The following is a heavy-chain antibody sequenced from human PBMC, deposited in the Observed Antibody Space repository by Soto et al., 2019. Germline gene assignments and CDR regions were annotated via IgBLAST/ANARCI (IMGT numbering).Heavy chain of an antibody. D-gene: IGHD3-10*01. CDR2: ISSSSSYI. CDR1: GFTFSSYS. CDR3: ARAFTMVRGPKYNWFDP. V-gene: IGHV3-21*01. Sequence: GGSLRLSCAASGFTFSSYSMNWVRQAPGKGLEWVSSISSSSSYIYYADSVKGRFTISRDNAKNSLYLQMNSLRAEDTAVYYCARAFTMVRGPKYNWFDPWRQGTFFTAPS. J-gene: IGHJ5*02.